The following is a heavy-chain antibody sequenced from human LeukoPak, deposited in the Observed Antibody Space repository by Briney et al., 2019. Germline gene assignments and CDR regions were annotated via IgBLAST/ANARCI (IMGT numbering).Heavy chain of an antibody. D-gene: IGHD2/OR15-2a*01. J-gene: IGHJ4*02. Sequence: PGGSLSLSCAGSGFSFSSNTMSWVRQAPGRGLEWVSAISNNGGRTDYADSVKGRFTISRGNSKSTLYLHMDSLRAEDTAVYYCARDEYTSALSEYWGQGTLVTVSS. CDR1: GFSFSSNT. V-gene: IGHV3-23*01. CDR2: ISNNGGRT. CDR3: ARDEYTSALSEY.